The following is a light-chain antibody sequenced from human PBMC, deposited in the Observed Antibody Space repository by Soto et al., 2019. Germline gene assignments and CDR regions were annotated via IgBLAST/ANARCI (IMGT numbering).Light chain of an antibody. CDR2: ENS. CDR1: SSDIGYGY. J-gene: IGLJ1*01. V-gene: IGLV2-14*01. Sequence: QSVLTQPASVSGSPGQSITISCTGSSSDIGYGYVSWYQQHPGKAPKVMIYENSNRPSGVSARFSGSKSVNTASLTISGLQAEDEADYYCSSYTSSSTFVFGSGTKVTVL. CDR3: SSYTSSSTFV.